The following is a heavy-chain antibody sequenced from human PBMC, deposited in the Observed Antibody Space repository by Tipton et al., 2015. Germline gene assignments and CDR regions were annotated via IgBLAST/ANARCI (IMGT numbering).Heavy chain of an antibody. J-gene: IGHJ4*02. CDR1: GFTFSRYA. V-gene: IGHV3-64D*08. Sequence: SLRLSCSASGFTFSRYAMNWVRQAPGKGLEYFSAISSNGYNTYYADSVKGRFTISRDNSKNTLNLQMSSLRPEDTAVYYCAKDGYYYDKSGYAPLDYWGQGTLVTVSS. CDR3: AKDGYYYDKSGYAPLDY. CDR2: ISSNGYNT. D-gene: IGHD3-22*01.